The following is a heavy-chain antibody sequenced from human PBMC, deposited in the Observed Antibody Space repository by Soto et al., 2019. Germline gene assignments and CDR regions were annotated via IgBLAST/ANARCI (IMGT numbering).Heavy chain of an antibody. Sequence: SETLSLTCAVSDGSFSGYYWSWIRQSPGKGLEWIGEINHVGNTNYNPSLKSRVTISVDPSKKQFSLNLSSVTAADTAVYYCASGIRGVGAAGAVAWFDPWGQGTLVTVSS. D-gene: IGHD6-13*01. CDR2: INHVGNT. V-gene: IGHV4-34*01. CDR3: ASGIRGVGAAGAVAWFDP. CDR1: DGSFSGYY. J-gene: IGHJ5*02.